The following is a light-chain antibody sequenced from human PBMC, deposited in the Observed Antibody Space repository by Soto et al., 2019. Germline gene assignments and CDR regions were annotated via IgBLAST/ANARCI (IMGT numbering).Light chain of an antibody. CDR1: SSDIGTYNR. Sequence: QSALTQPPSVSGSPGXXXXISCTGTSSDIGTYNRVSWYQQPPDTVPKLMIYEVKVRPSGVPDRFSGSKSGNTASLTISGLQAEDEGDYYCTSYTSSDTVVFGGGTKVTVL. CDR3: TSYTSSDTVV. J-gene: IGLJ2*01. CDR2: EVK. V-gene: IGLV2-18*02.